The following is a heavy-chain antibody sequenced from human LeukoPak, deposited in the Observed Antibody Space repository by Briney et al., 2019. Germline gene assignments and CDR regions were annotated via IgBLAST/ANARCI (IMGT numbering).Heavy chain of an antibody. Sequence: QPGRSLRLSCAASGFTFSSYAMHWVRQAPGKGLEWVAVISYDGSNKYYADSVKGRFTISRDNSKNTLYLQMNSLRAEDTAVYYCARADGYYDSSGYYAVFDYWGQGTLVTVSS. D-gene: IGHD3-22*01. V-gene: IGHV3-30-3*01. CDR3: ARADGYYDSSGYYAVFDY. CDR2: ISYDGSNK. J-gene: IGHJ4*02. CDR1: GFTFSSYA.